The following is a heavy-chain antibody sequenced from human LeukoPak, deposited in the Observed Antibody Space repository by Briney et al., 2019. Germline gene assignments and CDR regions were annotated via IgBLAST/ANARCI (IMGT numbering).Heavy chain of an antibody. J-gene: IGHJ4*02. CDR3: AKRPSEKAFYDSSGYTFDY. Sequence: PGGSLRLSCAASGFTFSSYGMHWVRQAPGKGLEWVAFIRYDGSNKYYADFVKGRFTISRDNSKNTLYLQMNSLRAEDTAVYYCAKRPSEKAFYDSSGYTFDYWGQGTLVTVSS. CDR2: IRYDGSNK. CDR1: GFTFSSYG. V-gene: IGHV3-30*02. D-gene: IGHD3-22*01.